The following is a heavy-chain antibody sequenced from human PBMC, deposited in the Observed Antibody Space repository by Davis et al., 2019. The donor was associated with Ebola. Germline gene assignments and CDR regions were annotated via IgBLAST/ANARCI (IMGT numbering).Heavy chain of an antibody. CDR3: ARRSRGVRNQFDYGLDI. J-gene: IGHJ6*02. V-gene: IGHV3-66*04. D-gene: IGHD1-14*01. Sequence: GGSLRLSCAASEFSVSNYHMNWVHQAPGKGLEWISVINSGGTTNYADSVKGRFAISTDNSTNTVFLQMNNLITEDTAIYYCARRSRGVRNQFDYGLDIWRRGTTDTVS. CDR1: EFSVSNYH. CDR2: INSGGTT.